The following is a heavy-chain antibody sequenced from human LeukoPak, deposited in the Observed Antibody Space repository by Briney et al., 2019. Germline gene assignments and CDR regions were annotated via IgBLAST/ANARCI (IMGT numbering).Heavy chain of an antibody. V-gene: IGHV3-30-3*01. CDR2: ISYDGSNK. CDR1: GFTSSSYA. Sequence: PGRSLRLSCAASGFTSSSYAMHWVREAPGKGLEWVAVISYDGSNKYYADSVKGRFTISRDNSKNTLYLQMNSLRAEDTAVYYCARLDSIPYAFDIWGQGTMVTDPS. CDR3: ARLDSIPYAFDI. D-gene: IGHD3-22*01. J-gene: IGHJ3*02.